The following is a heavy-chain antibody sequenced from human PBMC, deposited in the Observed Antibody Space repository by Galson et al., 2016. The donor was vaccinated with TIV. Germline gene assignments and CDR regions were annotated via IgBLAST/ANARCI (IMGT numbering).Heavy chain of an antibody. V-gene: IGHV2-5*02. CDR3: AHLPNMFYSGMAV. CDR2: IYCDYDE. Sequence: PALVKPTQTLTLTCTFSGFSLTTSGVGVGWIRQPPRKALEWLAHIYCDYDERYNPSLKSRHTITKDTSKKQVVLTLTNMDPVDTATYYCAHLPNMFYSGMAVWGQGTTVTVSS. D-gene: IGHD3-10*02. J-gene: IGHJ6*02. CDR1: GFSLTTSGVG.